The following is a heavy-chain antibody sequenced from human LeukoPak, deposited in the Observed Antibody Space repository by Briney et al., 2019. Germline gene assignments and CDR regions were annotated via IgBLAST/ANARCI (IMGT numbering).Heavy chain of an antibody. V-gene: IGHV1-18*01. CDR3: ARDLGVSGTTSWFDP. D-gene: IGHD1-7*01. CDR1: GYTFTSYG. Sequence: APVKVSCKASGYTFTSYGISWVRQAPGQGLEWMGWISAYNGNTNYAQKLQGRVTMTTDTSTSTAYMELRSLRSDDTAVYYCARDLGVSGTTSWFDPWGQGTLVTVSS. CDR2: ISAYNGNT. J-gene: IGHJ5*02.